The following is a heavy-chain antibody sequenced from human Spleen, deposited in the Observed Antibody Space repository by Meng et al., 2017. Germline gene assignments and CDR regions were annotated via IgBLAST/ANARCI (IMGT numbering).Heavy chain of an antibody. CDR3: TRDGYSDCSRTSCFDY. Sequence: VQLVQSGSELRKPGASVKVSCKASGYTLTNYAINWLRQAPGQGLEWMGWINTKTGNPTYAQGFTGRLVFSLDTSVSTAYLQISGLKADDTAVYYCTRDGYSDCSRTSCFDYWGQGTLVTVSS. D-gene: IGHD2-2*01. CDR2: INTKTGNP. J-gene: IGHJ4*02. V-gene: IGHV7-4-1*02. CDR1: GYTLTNYA.